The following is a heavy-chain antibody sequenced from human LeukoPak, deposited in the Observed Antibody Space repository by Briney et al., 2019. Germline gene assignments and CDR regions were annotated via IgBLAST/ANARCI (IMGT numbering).Heavy chain of an antibody. CDR1: GGSVTSGNYY. CDR3: AREPPGY. Sequence: SETLSLTCTVSGGSVTSGNYYWNWIRQPAGKGLEWIGRIYTNGGASYNPSLKSRVTISTDASKNQFSLKLSSVTAADTAVYYCAREPPGYWGQGILVTVSS. CDR2: IYTNGGA. V-gene: IGHV4-61*02. J-gene: IGHJ4*02.